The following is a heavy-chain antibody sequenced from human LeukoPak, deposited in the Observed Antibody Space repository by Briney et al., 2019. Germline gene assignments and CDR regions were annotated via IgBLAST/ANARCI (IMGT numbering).Heavy chain of an antibody. J-gene: IGHJ4*02. CDR2: IYPGDSDT. CDR3: ARTYYYDSSGYSDSMFDY. D-gene: IGHD3-22*01. Sequence: GESLKISCNGSGYXFTSYWICWVRQMPGKGLEWMGTIYPGDSDTRYSPSFQGQVTISADKSISTAYLQWSSLKASDTAMYYCARTYYYDSSGYSDSMFDYWGQGTLVTVSS. CDR1: GYXFTSYW. V-gene: IGHV5-51*01.